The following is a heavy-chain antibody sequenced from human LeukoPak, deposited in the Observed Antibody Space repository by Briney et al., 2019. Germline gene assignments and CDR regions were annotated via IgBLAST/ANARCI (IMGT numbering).Heavy chain of an antibody. V-gene: IGHV4-39*01. J-gene: IGHJ3*02. D-gene: IGHD2-2*01. CDR3: ARHADSSTTAVHLAFDI. CDR2: YYSGST. Sequence: YYSGSTYYNPSLKSRVTISADTSKNQFSLKLTSVTAADTALYYCARHADSSTTAVHLAFDIWGQGTLVTVSS.